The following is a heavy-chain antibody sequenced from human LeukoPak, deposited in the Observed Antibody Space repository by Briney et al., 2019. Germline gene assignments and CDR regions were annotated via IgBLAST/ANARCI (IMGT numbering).Heavy chain of an antibody. Sequence: GGSLRLPCAASGFTFNSYAMSWVRQAPGKGLEWVSAINPSGDSTYSADSVRGRFTISRDNSKNTLYLQMNSLRAEDTALYYCARQLGYCSDGTCYFDYWGQGTLVTVSS. J-gene: IGHJ4*02. CDR3: ARQLGYCSDGTCYFDY. V-gene: IGHV3-23*01. CDR1: GFTFNSYA. CDR2: INPSGDST. D-gene: IGHD2-15*01.